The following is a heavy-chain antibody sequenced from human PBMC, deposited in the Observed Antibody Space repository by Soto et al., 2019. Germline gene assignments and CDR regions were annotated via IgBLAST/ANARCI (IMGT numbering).Heavy chain of an antibody. CDR1: GFTFSSYG. CDR3: AKDTGACSSNRSNQGDNCFDT. D-gene: IGHD2-2*01. CDR2: ISYDGNKK. V-gene: IGHV3-30*18. J-gene: IGHJ5*02. Sequence: AGGSLRLSCAASGFTFSSYGMHWVRQAPGKGLEWVAVISYDGNKKYYTDSVKGRFTISRDNSKNTLYLQMDSLRAEDTALYYCAKDTGACSSNRSNQGDNCFDTRGQGTLVTASS.